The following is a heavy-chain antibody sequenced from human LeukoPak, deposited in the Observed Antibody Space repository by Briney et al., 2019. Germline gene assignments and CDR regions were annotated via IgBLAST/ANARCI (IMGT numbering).Heavy chain of an antibody. CDR1: GGSISSYY. CDR2: IYYSGST. CDR3: ARVGDFWSGYSLYVDV. J-gene: IGHJ6*03. D-gene: IGHD3-3*01. V-gene: IGHV4-59*01. Sequence: SETLSLTCTVSGGSISSYYWSWIRQPPGKGLEWIGYIYYSGSTNYNPSLKSRVTISVDTSKNQFSLKLSSVTAADTAVYYCARVGDFWSGYSLYVDVWGKGTTVTVSS.